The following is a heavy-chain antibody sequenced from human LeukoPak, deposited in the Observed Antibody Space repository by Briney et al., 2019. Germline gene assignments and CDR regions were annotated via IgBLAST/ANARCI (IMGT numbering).Heavy chain of an antibody. CDR1: GFTISTYS. V-gene: IGHV3-48*02. D-gene: IGHD5-18*01. Sequence: QPGGSLRLSCAASGFTISTYSMNWVRQAPGKGLEWVSYISSDSSHIYYADSVKGRLTISRDIGKNSLYLQMNSLRDEDTAVYYCAKDLISGYNYGPLDCWGQGTLVTVSS. J-gene: IGHJ4*02. CDR2: ISSDSSHI. CDR3: AKDLISGYNYGPLDC.